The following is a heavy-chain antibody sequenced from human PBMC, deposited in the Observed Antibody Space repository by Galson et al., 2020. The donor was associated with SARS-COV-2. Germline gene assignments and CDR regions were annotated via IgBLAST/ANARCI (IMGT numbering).Heavy chain of an antibody. CDR2: FDPEVGET. D-gene: IGHD1-26*01. CDR1: GYTLTELS. CDR3: ATDFAIVGATPPFN. J-gene: IGHJ4*02. V-gene: IGHV1-24*01. Sequence: GESLKISCKVSGYTLTELSMHWVRQAPGKGLEWMGGFDPEVGETIHAQKFQGRVTMTEDTSTDTAYMELSSLRSEDTAVYYCATDFAIVGATPPFNWGQGTLVTVSS.